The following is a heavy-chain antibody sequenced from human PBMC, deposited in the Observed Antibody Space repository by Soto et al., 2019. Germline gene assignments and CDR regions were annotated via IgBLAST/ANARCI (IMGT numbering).Heavy chain of an antibody. J-gene: IGHJ4*02. D-gene: IGHD6-19*01. Sequence: VQLVESGGGVVQPGRSLRLSCAASGFTFSDYAIHWVRQAPGKGLEWVAVVSHDGRNTHYADSVKGRFTISRDSSKNTGSLEMTSLRAEDTGVYYCAKGGRQWLVTSDFNYWGQGALVTVSS. V-gene: IGHV3-30*18. CDR2: VSHDGRNT. CDR1: GFTFSDYA. CDR3: AKGGRQWLVTSDFNY.